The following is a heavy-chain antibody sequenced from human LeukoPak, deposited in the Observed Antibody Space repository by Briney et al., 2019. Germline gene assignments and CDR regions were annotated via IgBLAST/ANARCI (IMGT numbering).Heavy chain of an antibody. D-gene: IGHD4-17*01. CDR1: GFTFRAYA. Sequence: GGSLRLSCVASGFTFRAYALTWVRQAPGKGLEWVSAISGSGTRTHYADSVAGRFTISRDNSKNTVYLQMSSLRAEDTAVYYCAKLLNDYGDYVFDSWGQGTLVTVSS. CDR2: ISGSGTRT. CDR3: AKLLNDYGDYVFDS. J-gene: IGHJ5*01. V-gene: IGHV3-23*01.